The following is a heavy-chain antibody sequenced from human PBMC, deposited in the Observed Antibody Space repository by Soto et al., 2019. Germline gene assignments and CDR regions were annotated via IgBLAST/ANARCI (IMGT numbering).Heavy chain of an antibody. CDR1: GFTFSSYG. Sequence: GGSLRLSCAASGFTFSSYGMHWVRQAPGKGLEWVAVISYDGSNKYYADSVKGRFTISRDNSKNTLYLQMNSLRAEDTAVYYCAKALRGGAFDIWGQGTMVTVSS. V-gene: IGHV3-30*18. D-gene: IGHD6-25*01. CDR2: ISYDGSNK. CDR3: AKALRGGAFDI. J-gene: IGHJ3*02.